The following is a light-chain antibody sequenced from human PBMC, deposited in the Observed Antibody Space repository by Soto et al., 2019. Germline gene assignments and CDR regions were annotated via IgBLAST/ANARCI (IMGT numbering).Light chain of an antibody. J-gene: IGLJ1*01. CDR3: SSYASSSTHV. CDR2: DVS. Sequence: QSALTQPASVSGSPGQSITISCTGTSSDVGAYTFVSWYQQHPDKVPKLMIFDVSRRPSGVSDRFSGSKSGNTASLTISGLQPGDEAVYYCSSYASSSTHVFGSGTKVTVL. CDR1: SSDVGAYTF. V-gene: IGLV2-14*03.